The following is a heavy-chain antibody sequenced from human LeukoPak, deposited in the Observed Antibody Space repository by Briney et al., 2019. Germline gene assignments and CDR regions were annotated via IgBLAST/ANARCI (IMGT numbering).Heavy chain of an antibody. D-gene: IGHD6-19*01. CDR2: IYYSGST. V-gene: IGHV4-59*08. J-gene: IGHJ4*02. CDR1: GGSISSYY. CDR3: ASRIAVAATGEFDY. Sequence: SETLSLTCTVSGGSISSYYWSWIRQPPGKGLEWIGCIYYSGSTNYNPSFKSRVTISVDTSKNQFSLKLSSVTAADTAVYYCASRIAVAATGEFDYWGQGTLVTVSS.